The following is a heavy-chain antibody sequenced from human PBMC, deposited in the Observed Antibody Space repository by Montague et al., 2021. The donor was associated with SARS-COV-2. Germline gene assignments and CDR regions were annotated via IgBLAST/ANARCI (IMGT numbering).Heavy chain of an antibody. CDR3: AKRLDDYFDY. Sequence: SLRLSCAASGFTFSFYAMSWVRQAPGKGLQWVSVIYSGGSSTYYXDSVKGRFTISRDNSKNTLYLQMNSLRAEDTAVYYCAKRLDDYFDYWGQGTLVTVSS. J-gene: IGHJ4*02. CDR1: GFTFSFYA. D-gene: IGHD1-1*01. CDR2: IYSGGSST. V-gene: IGHV3-23*03.